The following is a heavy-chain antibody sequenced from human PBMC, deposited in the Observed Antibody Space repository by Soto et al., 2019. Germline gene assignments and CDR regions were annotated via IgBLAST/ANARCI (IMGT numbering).Heavy chain of an antibody. CDR3: ATDPIRCCIRAFDI. J-gene: IGHJ3*02. V-gene: IGHV3-48*01. CDR1: RFTFSSYS. Sequence: EVQLVESGGGLVQPGGSLRLSCAASRFTFSSYSMNWVRQAPGKGLEWVSYISSSSSTIYYADSVEGRFTISRDNAKNSLHVQMNILKAEDTTVYYGATDPIRCCIRAFDIWGQGTMVTVSS. D-gene: IGHD2-15*01. CDR2: ISSSSSTI.